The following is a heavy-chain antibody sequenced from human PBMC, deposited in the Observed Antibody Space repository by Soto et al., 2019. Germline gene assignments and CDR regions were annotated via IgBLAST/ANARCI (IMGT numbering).Heavy chain of an antibody. CDR3: ARDGFPLHYYMDV. V-gene: IGHV4-59*01. CDR1: GGSISSYY. J-gene: IGHJ6*03. CDR2: IYYSGST. Sequence: PSETLSLTCTVSGGSISSYYWSWIRQPPGKGLEWIGYIYYSGSTNYNPSLKSRVTISVDTSKNQFSLKLSSVTAADTAVYYCARDGFPLHYYMDVWGKGTTVTVSS.